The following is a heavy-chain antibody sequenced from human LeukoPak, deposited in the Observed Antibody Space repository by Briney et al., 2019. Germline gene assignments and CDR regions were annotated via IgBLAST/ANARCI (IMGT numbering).Heavy chain of an antibody. J-gene: IGHJ6*02. V-gene: IGHV3-9*01. CDR2: ISWNSGSI. CDR1: GFTFDDYA. Sequence: GGSLRLSCAASGFTFDDYAMHWVRHAPGKGLEWVSGISWNSGSIGYADSVKGRFTISRDNAKNSLYLQMNSLRAEDTALYYCAKESRYFDWLFASYGMDVWGQGTTVTVSS. D-gene: IGHD3-9*01. CDR3: AKESRYFDWLFASYGMDV.